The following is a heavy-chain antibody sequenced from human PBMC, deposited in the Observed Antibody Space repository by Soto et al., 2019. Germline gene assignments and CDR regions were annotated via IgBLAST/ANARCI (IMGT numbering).Heavy chain of an antibody. CDR1: GFTFSSYG. D-gene: IGHD3-9*01. J-gene: IGHJ5*02. Sequence: GGSLRLSCAASGFTFSSYGMHWVRQAPGKGLEWVAVIWYDGSNKYYADSVKGRFTISRDNSKNTLYLQMNSLRAEDTAVYYCARGDILTGYSSNWFDPWGQGTLVTVSS. CDR2: IWYDGSNK. V-gene: IGHV3-33*01. CDR3: ARGDILTGYSSNWFDP.